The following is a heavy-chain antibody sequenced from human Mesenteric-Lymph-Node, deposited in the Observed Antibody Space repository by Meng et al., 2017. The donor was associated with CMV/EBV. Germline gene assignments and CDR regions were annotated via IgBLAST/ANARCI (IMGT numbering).Heavy chain of an antibody. CDR2: IWYDGSSK. J-gene: IGHJ6*02. Sequence: GESLKIPFAASGFTLSSYGMHRIRHSPGKGLEWVELIWYDGSSKYYADPVKGRFTNSRDNSKNTLYLQMSSLRAEDTAVYYCAKGDASTYRGYHYSGLDVWGQGTTVTVSS. D-gene: IGHD2-2*01. CDR3: AKGDASTYRGYHYSGLDV. V-gene: IGHV3-33*06. CDR1: GFTLSSYG.